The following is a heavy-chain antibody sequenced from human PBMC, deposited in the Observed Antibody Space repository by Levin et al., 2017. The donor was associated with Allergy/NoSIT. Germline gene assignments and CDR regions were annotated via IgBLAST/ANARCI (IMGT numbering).Heavy chain of an antibody. CDR1: GGSISSSSYY. CDR2: IYYSGST. Sequence: SETLSLTCTVSGGSISSSSYYWGWIRQPPGKGLEWIGSIYYSGSTYYNPSLKSRVTISVDTSKNQFSLKLSSVTAADTAVYYCAVKPPAAAGTYFVFWGQGTLVTVSS. D-gene: IGHD6-13*01. J-gene: IGHJ4*02. V-gene: IGHV4-39*01. CDR3: AVKPPAAAGTYFVF.